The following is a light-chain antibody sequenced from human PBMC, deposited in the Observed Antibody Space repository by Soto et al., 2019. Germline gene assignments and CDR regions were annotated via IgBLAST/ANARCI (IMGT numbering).Light chain of an antibody. CDR2: GAS. CDR1: QSVSSSY. CDR3: QQYGSSIT. Sequence: EFVLTQSPGTLSLSLGDRATLSCRASQSVSSSYLAWYQQKPGQAPRLLIYGASSRATGIPDRFSGSGSGTYFTLTISRLEPDDFADYYCQQYGSSITFGQGTRLEI. J-gene: IGKJ5*01. V-gene: IGKV3-20*01.